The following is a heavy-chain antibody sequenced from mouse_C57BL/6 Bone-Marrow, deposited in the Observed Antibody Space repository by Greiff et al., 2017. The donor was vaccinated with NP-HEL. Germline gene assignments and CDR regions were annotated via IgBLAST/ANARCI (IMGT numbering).Heavy chain of an antibody. CDR1: GFSLTSYG. CDR2: IWSGGST. Sequence: VQLKESGPGLVQPSQSLSITCTVSGFSLTSYGVHWVRQSPGKGLEWLGVIWSGGSTDYNAAFISRLSISKDNSKSQVFFKMNSLQADDTAIYYCASYGNYRFAYWGQGTLVTVSA. J-gene: IGHJ3*01. CDR3: ASYGNYRFAY. V-gene: IGHV2-2*01. D-gene: IGHD2-1*01.